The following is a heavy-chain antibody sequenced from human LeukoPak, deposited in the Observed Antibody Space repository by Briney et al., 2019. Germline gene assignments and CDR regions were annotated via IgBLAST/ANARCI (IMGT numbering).Heavy chain of an antibody. CDR3: AREYYGDYFFDY. Sequence: GGSLRLSCAASGFTFSRYTKNWVRQAPGKGLEWVSSISSSSSYMYYADSLKGRVTISRDNAKNSLYLQMNSLRAEDAAVYYCAREYYGDYFFDYWGQGTLVTVSS. V-gene: IGHV3-21*01. CDR2: ISSSSSYM. J-gene: IGHJ4*02. CDR1: GFTFSRYT. D-gene: IGHD4-17*01.